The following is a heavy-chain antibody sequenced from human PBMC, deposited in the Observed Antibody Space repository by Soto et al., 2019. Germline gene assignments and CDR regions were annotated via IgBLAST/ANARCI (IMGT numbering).Heavy chain of an antibody. CDR1: GDSVTSVNYF. CDR3: ARGECNSYSGYHFDT. Sequence: PSETLSLTCAVAGDSVTSVNYFWTWIRQPPGGGLEWIGYISNSGISKYNPSLKSRVAMSQDTSKNQFSLNLHSVTAADTAVYFCARGECNSYSGYHFDTWGQGALVTVSS. V-gene: IGHV4-61*01. J-gene: IGHJ4*02. CDR2: ISNSGIS. D-gene: IGHD2-21*01.